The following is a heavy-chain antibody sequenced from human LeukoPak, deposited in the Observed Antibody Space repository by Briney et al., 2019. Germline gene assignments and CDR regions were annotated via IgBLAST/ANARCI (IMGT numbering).Heavy chain of an antibody. Sequence: GGSLRLSCAASGFTFSSYAMSWVRQAPGKGLEWVSGISGSGGSTYYADSVKGRFTISRDNSKNTLYLQMNSLRAEDTAVYYCAAYDFWSGYPSALDAFDIWGQGTMVTVSS. CDR2: ISGSGGST. CDR3: AAYDFWSGYPSALDAFDI. D-gene: IGHD3-3*01. J-gene: IGHJ3*02. CDR1: GFTFSSYA. V-gene: IGHV3-23*01.